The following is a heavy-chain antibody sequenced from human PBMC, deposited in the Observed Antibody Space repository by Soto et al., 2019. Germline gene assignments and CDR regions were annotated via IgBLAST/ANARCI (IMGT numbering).Heavy chain of an antibody. Sequence: DVXLVESGGGLIQPGESLRLSXAAFGLTISXKKXXAXXXXAPXKXTKWVSALYDVDGSFYADSVTGRFTTSSDSSKTTVYLQMNDLRPDDTAVYYCATWHEREHAFDVWGQGTTVTISS. J-gene: IGHJ3*01. CDR3: ATWHEREHAFDV. CDR2: LYDVDGS. CDR1: GLTISXKKX. D-gene: IGHD1-1*01. V-gene: IGHV3-53*01.